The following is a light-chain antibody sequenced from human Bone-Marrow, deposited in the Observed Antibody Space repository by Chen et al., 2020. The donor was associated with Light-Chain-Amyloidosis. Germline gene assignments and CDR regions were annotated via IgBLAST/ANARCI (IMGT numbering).Light chain of an antibody. J-gene: IGLJ3*02. CDR1: NIGSTS. CDR3: QVWDRSSDRPV. CDR2: DDS. Sequence: SYVLTQPSSVSVAPGQTATIAYGGNNIGSTSVHWYQQTPGQAPLLVVYDDSDRPPGIPARLAGSNSGNTATLTISRGEAGDEADYYCQVWDRSSDRPVFGGGTKLTGL. V-gene: IGLV3-21*02.